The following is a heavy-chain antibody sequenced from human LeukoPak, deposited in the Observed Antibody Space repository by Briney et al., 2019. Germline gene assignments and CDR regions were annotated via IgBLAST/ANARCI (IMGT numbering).Heavy chain of an antibody. CDR3: ARDPVTMVRGVIIPDYYYYMDV. CDR1: GFTFSSYS. D-gene: IGHD3-10*01. J-gene: IGHJ6*03. V-gene: IGHV3-21*01. CDR2: ISTTSGNI. Sequence: GGSLRLSCAASGFTFSSYSMNWVRQAPGKGLEWVAAISTTSGNIYYADSVKGRFTISRDNAKNSLYLQMNSLRAEDTAVYYCARDPVTMVRGVIIPDYYYYMDVWGKGTTVTVSS.